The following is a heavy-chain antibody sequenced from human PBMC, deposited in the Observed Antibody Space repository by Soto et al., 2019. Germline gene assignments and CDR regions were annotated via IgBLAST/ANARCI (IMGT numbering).Heavy chain of an antibody. CDR1: GYSFTSYW. CDR2: IYPGDSDT. CDR3: ARNSTYYDFWSGPNYYYYGMDV. V-gene: IGHV5-51*01. J-gene: IGHJ6*02. D-gene: IGHD3-3*01. Sequence: GESLKISCKGSGYSFTSYWIGWVRQMPGKGLEWMGIIYPGDSDTRYSPSFQGQVTISADKSISTAYLQWSSLKASDTAMYYCARNSTYYDFWSGPNYYYYGMDVWGQGTTVTVSS.